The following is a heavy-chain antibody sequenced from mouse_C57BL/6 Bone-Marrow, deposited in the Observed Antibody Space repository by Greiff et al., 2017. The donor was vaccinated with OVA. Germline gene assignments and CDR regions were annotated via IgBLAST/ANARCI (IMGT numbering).Heavy chain of an antibody. V-gene: IGHV1-39*01. CDR1: GYSFTDYN. Sequence: EVQLQQSGPELVKPGASVKISCKASGYSFTDYNMNWVKQSNGKSLEWIGVINPNYGTTSYNQKFKDKATLTADKSSSTAYMQLSSLTYEDSAVYYCARGLLRFWFAYWGQGTLVTVSA. CDR2: INPNYGTT. CDR3: ARGLLRFWFAY. J-gene: IGHJ3*01. D-gene: IGHD1-1*01.